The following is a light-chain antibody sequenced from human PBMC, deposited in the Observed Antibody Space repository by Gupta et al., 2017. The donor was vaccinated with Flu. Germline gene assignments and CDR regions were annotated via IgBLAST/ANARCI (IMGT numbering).Light chain of an antibody. V-gene: IGKV2-30*02. J-gene: IGKJ1*01. CDR1: QRLIHSDGNTY. CDR2: MIS. CDR3: MQATLWPWT. Sequence: DVVVTQSPLSLPVTLGQPASISCRSSQRLIHSDGNTYLNWFHQRPGQSPRRLIYMISNRDSGVPDRFSGSGSGTYVTLKISRVEAEDVGIYYCMQATLWPWTFGQGTKVEIK.